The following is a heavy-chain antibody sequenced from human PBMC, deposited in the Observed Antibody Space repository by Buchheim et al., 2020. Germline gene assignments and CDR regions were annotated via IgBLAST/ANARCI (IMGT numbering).Heavy chain of an antibody. D-gene: IGHD2-8*02. J-gene: IGHJ4*02. CDR3: ARGDVVYAMQTDY. CDR1: GGSFSGYY. CDR2: IDHSGGT. V-gene: IGHV4-34*01. Sequence: QVQLQQWGAGLLKPSETLSLTCAVYGGSFSGYYWSWIRQPPGKGLEWIGEIDHSGGTNYNPSLESRVTISADTSKNQFSLKLSSVIAADTAVYYCARGDVVYAMQTDYWGQGTL.